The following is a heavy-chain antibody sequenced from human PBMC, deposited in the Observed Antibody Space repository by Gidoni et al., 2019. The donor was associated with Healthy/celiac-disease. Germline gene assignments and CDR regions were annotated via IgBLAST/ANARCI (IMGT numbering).Heavy chain of an antibody. D-gene: IGHD6-13*01. J-gene: IGHJ6*02. CDR1: GGSISSSSYY. Sequence: QLQLQESGPGLVTPSETLSLPCTVSGGSISSSSYYWGWIRQPPGKGLEWIGSIYYSGSTYYNPSLKSRVTISVDTSKNQFSLKLSSVTAADTAVYYCNAAAIARIDLYYYYGMDVWGQGTTVTVSS. CDR3: NAAAIARIDLYYYYGMDV. V-gene: IGHV4-39*01. CDR2: IYYSGST.